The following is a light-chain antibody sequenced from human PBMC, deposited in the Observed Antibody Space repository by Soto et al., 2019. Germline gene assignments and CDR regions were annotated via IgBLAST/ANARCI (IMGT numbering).Light chain of an antibody. CDR1: QGVRTT. CDR2: DAS. V-gene: IGKV1D-13*01. Sequence: AIQFTPPPSSLSASLGARLTITCRASQGVRTTIAWYQQKPGIAPKLLIYDASTMESGVPSRFSGSGSGTDFTLTISSLQPGDFATYYCQQFNNYPRTFGQGTKVDIK. CDR3: QQFNNYPRT. J-gene: IGKJ1*01.